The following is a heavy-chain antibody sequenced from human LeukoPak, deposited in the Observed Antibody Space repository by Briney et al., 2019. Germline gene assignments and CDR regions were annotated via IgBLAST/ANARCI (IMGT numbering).Heavy chain of an antibody. D-gene: IGHD3-10*01. V-gene: IGHV1-69*13. CDR2: IIPIFGTA. CDR3: ARDLVPYGSGNSMGD. Sequence: SVKVSCKASGGTFSSYAISWVRQAPGQGLEWMGGIIPIFGTANYAQKFQGRVTITADESTSTAYMELSSLRSEDTAVYYCARDLVPYGSGNSMGDWGQGTLVTVSS. J-gene: IGHJ4*02. CDR1: GGTFSSYA.